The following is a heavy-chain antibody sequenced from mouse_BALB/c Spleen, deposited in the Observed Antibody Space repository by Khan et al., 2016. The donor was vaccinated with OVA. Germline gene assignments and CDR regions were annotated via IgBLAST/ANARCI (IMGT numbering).Heavy chain of an antibody. V-gene: IGHV9-3-1*01. CDR3: ARPRECSDTLDH. J-gene: IGHJ4*01. CDR1: GYTFTNYG. CDR2: INTYTGEP. Sequence: QIQLVQSGPELKKPGETVKISCKASGYTFTNYGMNWVKQSPGKALKWMGWINTYTGEPTYADDFKGRFAFSLETSASTAYLQINNLKTEDTATYFCARPRECSDTLDHWGQGTSVTVSA.